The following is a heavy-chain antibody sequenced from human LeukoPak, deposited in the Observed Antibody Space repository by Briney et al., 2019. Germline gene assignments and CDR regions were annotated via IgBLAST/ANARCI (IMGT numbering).Heavy chain of an antibody. CDR1: GFTFSSYA. CDR2: ISYDGSNK. J-gene: IGHJ4*02. Sequence: PGGSLRLSCAASGFTFSSYAMHWVRQAPGKGLEWVAVISYDGSNKYYADSVKGRFTISRDNSKNTLYLQMNSLRAEDTAVYYCARPSPLDSNGYRPFDYWGQGTLVTVSS. CDR3: ARPSPLDSNGYRPFDY. V-gene: IGHV3-30*04. D-gene: IGHD3-22*01.